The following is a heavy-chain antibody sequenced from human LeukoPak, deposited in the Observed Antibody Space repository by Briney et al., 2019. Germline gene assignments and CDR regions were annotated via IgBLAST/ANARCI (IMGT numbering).Heavy chain of an antibody. V-gene: IGHV1-69*13. J-gene: IGHJ6*04. CDR1: GGTFSSYA. D-gene: IGHD4-17*01. Sequence: ASVKVSCKASGGTFSSYAISWVRQAPGQGLEWMGGIIPIFGTANYAQKFQGRVTITADESTSTAYMELSSLRSEDTAVYYCASNPPYGDDYYCYYGMDVWGKGTTVTVSS. CDR3: ASNPPYGDDYYCYYGMDV. CDR2: IIPIFGTA.